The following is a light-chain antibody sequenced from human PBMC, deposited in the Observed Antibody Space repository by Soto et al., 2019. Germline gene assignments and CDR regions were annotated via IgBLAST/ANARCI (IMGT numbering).Light chain of an antibody. Sequence: QSVRAQPASVSGSPGQSITISCAGTSSDVGGYNYVSWYQQHPSKAPKLIICDVSNRPSGVSSRFSGSKSGNTASLTISGLQAEDEADYYCSSFAGTSYVFGTGTKVTVL. J-gene: IGLJ1*01. CDR1: SSDVGGYNY. CDR3: SSFAGTSYV. V-gene: IGLV2-14*01. CDR2: DVS.